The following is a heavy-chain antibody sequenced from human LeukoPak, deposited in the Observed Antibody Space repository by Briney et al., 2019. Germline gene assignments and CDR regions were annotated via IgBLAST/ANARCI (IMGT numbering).Heavy chain of an antibody. V-gene: IGHV4-34*01. CDR2: INHSGST. J-gene: IGHJ4*02. D-gene: IGHD3-22*01. CDR3: ARGRWLLRRFDY. Sequence: SETLSLTCAVYGGSFSGYYWSWIRQPPGKGLEWIGEINHSGSTNYNPSLKSRVTISVDTSKNQFSLKLGSVTAADTAVYYCARGRWLLRRFDYWGQGTLVTVSS. CDR1: GGSFSGYY.